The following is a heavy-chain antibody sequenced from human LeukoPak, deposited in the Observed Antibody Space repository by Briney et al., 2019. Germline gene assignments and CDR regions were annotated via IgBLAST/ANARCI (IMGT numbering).Heavy chain of an antibody. CDR3: ARVVGVTEGWGYFDY. J-gene: IGHJ4*02. D-gene: IGHD2-21*02. CDR2: IWFDGSKE. CDR1: RFTFSSYA. V-gene: IGHV3-33*08. Sequence: GGSLRLSCAASRFTFSSYAMSWVRQAPGKGLEWVAVIWFDGSKEYYADSAKGRFTISRDNPRNTVYLQMNSLRVEDTAVYYCARVVGVTEGWGYFDYWGQGALVTVSS.